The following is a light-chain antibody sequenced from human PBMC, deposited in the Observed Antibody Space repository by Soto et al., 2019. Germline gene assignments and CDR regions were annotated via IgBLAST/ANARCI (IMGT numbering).Light chain of an antibody. Sequence: QSVLTQPASVSGSPGQSITISCTGASSDIGAYNYVSWYQQHPGKAPKLMIYDVSNRPSGISDRFSGSKSGNTASLTISGLQAEDEADYFCSSYTRSSTYVFGTGTKVPS. CDR3: SSYTRSSTYV. CDR1: SSDIGAYNY. J-gene: IGLJ1*01. CDR2: DVS. V-gene: IGLV2-14*01.